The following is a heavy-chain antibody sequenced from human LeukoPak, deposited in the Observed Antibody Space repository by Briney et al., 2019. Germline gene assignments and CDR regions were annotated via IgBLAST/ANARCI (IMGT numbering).Heavy chain of an antibody. Sequence: SETLFLTCTVSGGSISSYYWSWIRQPPGKGLEWIGYIYTSGSTNYNPSLKSRVTISVDTSKNQFSLKLSSVTAADTAVYYCARRNYDFWSGYYLDYWGQGTLVTVSS. J-gene: IGHJ4*02. D-gene: IGHD3-3*01. CDR3: ARRNYDFWSGYYLDY. V-gene: IGHV4-4*09. CDR2: IYTSGST. CDR1: GGSISSYY.